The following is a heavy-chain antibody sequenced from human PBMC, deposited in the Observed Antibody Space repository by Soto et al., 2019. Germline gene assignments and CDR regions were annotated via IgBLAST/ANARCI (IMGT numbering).Heavy chain of an antibody. Sequence: GGSLRLSCAASGFTFSSYAMSWVRQAPGKGLEWVSAISGSGGSTYYADSVKGRFTISRDKSKNTLYLQMNSLRAEDAAVYYCAKASLSGWCEMYYFDYWGQGTLVTVSP. CDR3: AKASLSGWCEMYYFDY. J-gene: IGHJ4*02. V-gene: IGHV3-23*01. CDR1: GFTFSSYA. D-gene: IGHD6-19*01. CDR2: ISGSGGST.